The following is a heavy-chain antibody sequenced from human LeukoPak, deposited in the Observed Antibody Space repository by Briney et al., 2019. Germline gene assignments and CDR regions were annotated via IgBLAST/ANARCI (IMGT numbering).Heavy chain of an antibody. V-gene: IGHV4-39*07. Sequence: SETLSLTCTVSGGSISSSSYYWGWIRQPPGKGLEWIGSIYYSGSTYYNPSLKSRVTISVDTSKNQFSLKLSSVTAADTAVYYCARGDLDDFWSGEYYYYYYYMDVWGKGTTVTVSS. CDR3: ARGDLDDFWSGEYYYYYYYMDV. CDR2: IYYSGST. CDR1: GGSISSSSYY. D-gene: IGHD3-3*01. J-gene: IGHJ6*03.